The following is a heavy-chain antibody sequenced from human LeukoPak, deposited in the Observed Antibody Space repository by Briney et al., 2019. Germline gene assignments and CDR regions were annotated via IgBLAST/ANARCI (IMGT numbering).Heavy chain of an antibody. CDR2: ISAYNGNT. CDR3: ARGQYYYDSSGYYRGDYFDY. CDR1: GYTFTSYG. Sequence: GASVKVSCEASGYTFTSYGISWVRQAPGQGLEWMGWISAYNGNTNYAQKLQGRVTMTTDTSTSTAYMELRSLRSDDTAVYYCARGQYYYDSSGYYRGDYFDYWGQGTLVTVSS. V-gene: IGHV1-18*01. D-gene: IGHD3-22*01. J-gene: IGHJ4*02.